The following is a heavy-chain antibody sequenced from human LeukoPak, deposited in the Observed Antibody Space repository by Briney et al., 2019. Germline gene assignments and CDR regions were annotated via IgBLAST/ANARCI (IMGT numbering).Heavy chain of an antibody. V-gene: IGHV3-11*04. J-gene: IGHJ6*04. D-gene: IGHD3-10*02. Sequence: TGGSLRLSCAASGFTVSSNYMSWVRQAPGKGLEWVSYISSSGSTIYYADSVKGRFTISRDNAKNSLYLQMNSLRAEDTAVYYCAELGITMIGGVWGKGTTVTISS. CDR2: ISSSGSTI. CDR3: AELGITMIGGV. CDR1: GFTVSSNY.